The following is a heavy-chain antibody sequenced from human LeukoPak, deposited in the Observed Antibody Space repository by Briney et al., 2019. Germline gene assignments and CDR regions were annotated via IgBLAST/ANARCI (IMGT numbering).Heavy chain of an antibody. CDR3: AKDRMSTVVTPYGFFDI. CDR1: GFTFSSYG. Sequence: GGSLSLSCAASGFTFSSYGMHWVRQAPGKGLEWVSVISYDGSNKWYADSVKGRFTISRDNSKNRLYLQMNSLRGEDTAVYYCAKDRMSTVVTPYGFFDIWGQGTMVTVYS. V-gene: IGHV3-30*18. CDR2: ISYDGSNK. D-gene: IGHD4-23*01. J-gene: IGHJ3*02.